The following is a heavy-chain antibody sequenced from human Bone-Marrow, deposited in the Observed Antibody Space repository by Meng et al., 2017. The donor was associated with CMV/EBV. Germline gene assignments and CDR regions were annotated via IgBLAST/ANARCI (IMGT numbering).Heavy chain of an antibody. Sequence: SETLSLTCTVSGASISSGGYYWNWIRQHPGKGLEWIGYIYYSGSTYYNPSLKSRVTISVDTSKSQFSLKLVSVTAADTAVYYCAVKETGSGSYSSFDAWGQGTTVTVSS. CDR2: IYYSGST. CDR1: GASISSGGYY. CDR3: AVKETGSGSYSSFDA. D-gene: IGHD3-10*01. V-gene: IGHV4-31*03. J-gene: IGHJ6*02.